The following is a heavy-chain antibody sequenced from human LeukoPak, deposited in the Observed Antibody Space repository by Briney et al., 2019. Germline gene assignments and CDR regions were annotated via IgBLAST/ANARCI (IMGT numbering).Heavy chain of an antibody. CDR3: ARDPRGYSSSWYNYYYYYYMDV. D-gene: IGHD6-13*01. J-gene: IGHJ6*03. CDR2: ISYDGSNK. Sequence: QPGGSLRLSCAASGFTFSSYAMHWVRQAPGKGLEWVAVISYDGSNKYYADSVKGRFTISRDNSKNTLYLQMNSLRAEDTAVYYCARDPRGYSSSWYNYYYYYYMDVWGKGTTVTISS. V-gene: IGHV3-30*04. CDR1: GFTFSSYA.